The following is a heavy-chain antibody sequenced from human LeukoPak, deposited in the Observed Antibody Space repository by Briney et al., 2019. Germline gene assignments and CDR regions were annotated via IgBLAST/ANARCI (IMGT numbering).Heavy chain of an antibody. CDR2: IRTKAYGGTT. CDR3: HRGYYCGGDCYFAFDY. V-gene: IGHV3-49*04. CDR1: GFTFGDYA. D-gene: IGHD2-21*02. J-gene: IGHJ4*02. Sequence: PGGSLRLSCTASGFTFGDYAINWVRQAPGKGLEWVGFIRTKAYGGTTEYAAPVKARFTISRDDSKSIAYLQMNSLKTGDTAVYYCHRGYYCGGDCYFAFDYWGQGTLVTVSS.